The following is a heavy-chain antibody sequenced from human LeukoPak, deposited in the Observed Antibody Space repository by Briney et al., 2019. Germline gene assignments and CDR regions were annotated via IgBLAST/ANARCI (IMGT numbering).Heavy chain of an antibody. CDR1: GFTFSSYV. CDR3: AKERKWELLGYYYYYGMDV. J-gene: IGHJ6*02. V-gene: IGHV3-30*18. Sequence: GGSLRLSCATSGFTFSSYVMHWVRQAPGKGLEWAAVISYDGSNKYYADSVKGRFTISRDNSKNTLYLQMNSLRAEDTAVYYCAKERKWELLGYYYYYGMDVWGQGTTVTVSS. D-gene: IGHD1-26*01. CDR2: ISYDGSNK.